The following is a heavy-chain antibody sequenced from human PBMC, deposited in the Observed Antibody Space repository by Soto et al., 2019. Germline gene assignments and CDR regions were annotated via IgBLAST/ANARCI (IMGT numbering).Heavy chain of an antibody. D-gene: IGHD2-8*01. V-gene: IGHV2-70*01. CDR3: ARTFNGFPDY. Sequence: ESGPTLVNPKQTLTLPCTFSGFSPSTSGLCVSWIRQPPGKALEWLALIDWDDDKYYSTSLKTRLSTSKDTSKNQVVLTMTNMDPVDTATYSCARTFNGFPDYWGQGTLVTVSS. CDR1: GFSPSTSGLC. J-gene: IGHJ4*02. CDR2: IDWDDDK.